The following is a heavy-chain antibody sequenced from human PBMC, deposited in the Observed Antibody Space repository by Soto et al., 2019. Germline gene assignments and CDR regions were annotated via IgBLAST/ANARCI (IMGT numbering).Heavy chain of an antibody. D-gene: IGHD6-19*01. CDR1: GGTFRTYA. CDR3: AKGAVAGTPTSYYYYGMDV. Sequence: QVQLLQSGAEVKKPGSSVRVSCEASGGTFRTYAISWVRQAPGQGLGWMGEIIPIFGTENYTQKFQGRVTIPADESTTTVYMDLRSLRSEDPAVYYCAKGAVAGTPTSYYYYGMDVWGQGTTVTVSS. J-gene: IGHJ6*02. CDR2: IIPIFGTE. V-gene: IGHV1-69*12.